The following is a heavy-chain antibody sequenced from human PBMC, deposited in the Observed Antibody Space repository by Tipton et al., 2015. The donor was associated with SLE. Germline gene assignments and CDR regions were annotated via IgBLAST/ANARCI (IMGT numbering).Heavy chain of an antibody. V-gene: IGHV4-4*07. CDR1: GGSIRSYF. CDR2: IYTTGST. Sequence: TLSLTCTVSGGSIRSYFWSWIRQPAGKGLEWIGRIYTTGSTNYNPSLKSRVTMSVDTSKNQFSLSLSSVTAADTAVYYCARDFTAYYYYGMDVWGQGTTVTVSS. J-gene: IGHJ6*02. CDR3: ARDFTAYYYYGMDV. D-gene: IGHD3-16*01.